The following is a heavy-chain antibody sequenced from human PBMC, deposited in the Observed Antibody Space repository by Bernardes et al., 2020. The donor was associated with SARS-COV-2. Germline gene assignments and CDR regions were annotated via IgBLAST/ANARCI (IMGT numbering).Heavy chain of an antibody. CDR1: GFTFDDFA. D-gene: IGHD6-19*01. Sequence: SLSPSCAASGFTFDDFAMHWVRPAPGKGLEWVSGLSWHSGSIGYAVSVKGRFTISRDNAKNSLYLQMNSLRPDDTALYYCTKDYETGELGIAVEGYCGHWGQGTLVTVSS. V-gene: IGHV3-9*01. CDR2: LSWHSGSI. J-gene: IGHJ4*02. CDR3: TKDYETGELGIAVEGYCGH.